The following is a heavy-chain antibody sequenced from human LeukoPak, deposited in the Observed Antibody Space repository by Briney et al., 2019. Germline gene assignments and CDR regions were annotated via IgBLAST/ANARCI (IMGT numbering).Heavy chain of an antibody. Sequence: PGGSLRLSCAASGFTVCSNYMSWVRQAPGKGLEWVSVIYSGGSTYYADSVKGRFTISRDNSKNTLYLQMNSLRAEDTAVYYCARDHNPYCSGGGCPIDAFDIWGQGTMVTVSS. J-gene: IGHJ3*02. CDR1: GFTVCSNY. D-gene: IGHD2-15*01. V-gene: IGHV3-53*01. CDR2: IYSGGST. CDR3: ARDHNPYCSGGGCPIDAFDI.